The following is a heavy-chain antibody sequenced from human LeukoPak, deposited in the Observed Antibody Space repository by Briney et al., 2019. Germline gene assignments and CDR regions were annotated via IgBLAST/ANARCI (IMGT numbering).Heavy chain of an antibody. CDR3: AKRSDYGGNGNYFDY. CDR2: ISGRDSNT. Sequence: GGSLRLSCAASGFTFSSNGMSWVRQAPGKGLEWVSTISGRDSNTYYADSVEGRFTISRDNSKNTLYLQMNGLRAEDTVLYYCAKRSDYGGNGNYFDYWGQGIPVTVSS. CDR1: GFTFSSNG. V-gene: IGHV3-23*01. D-gene: IGHD4-23*01. J-gene: IGHJ4*02.